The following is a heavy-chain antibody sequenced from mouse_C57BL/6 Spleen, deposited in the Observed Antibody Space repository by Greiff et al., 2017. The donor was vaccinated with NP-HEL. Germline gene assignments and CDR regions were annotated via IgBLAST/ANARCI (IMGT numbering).Heavy chain of an antibody. J-gene: IGHJ3*01. V-gene: IGHV3-6*01. CDR3: ASGSSYLAWFAY. D-gene: IGHD1-1*01. CDR2: ISYDGSN. CDR1: GYSITSGYY. Sequence: VQLQQSGPGLVKPSQSLSLTCSVTGYSITSGYYWNWIRQFPGNKLEWMGYISYDGSNNYNPSLKNRISITRDTSKNQFFLKLNSVTTEDTATYYCASGSSYLAWFAYWGQGTLVTVSA.